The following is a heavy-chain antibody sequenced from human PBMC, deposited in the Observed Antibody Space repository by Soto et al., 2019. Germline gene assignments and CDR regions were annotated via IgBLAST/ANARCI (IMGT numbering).Heavy chain of an antibody. CDR2: IKQDGCDK. CDR1: GFSFSSYW. J-gene: IGHJ4*02. CDR3: ARGPPGEWWTGY. Sequence: EVQLVESGGDLVQPGGSLRLACVVSGFSFSSYWMSWVRQAPGKGLEWVANIKQDGCDKNYADSVKGRFTISRDNAKNALELQMNSLRAEDTAVYYCARGPPGEWWTGYRGQGTLVTVSS. D-gene: IGHD2-15*01. V-gene: IGHV3-7*01.